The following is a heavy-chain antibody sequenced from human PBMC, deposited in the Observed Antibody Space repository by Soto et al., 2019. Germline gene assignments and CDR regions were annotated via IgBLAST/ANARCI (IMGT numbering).Heavy chain of an antibody. CDR2: IYYSGST. J-gene: IGHJ6*02. D-gene: IGHD3-10*01. CDR3: ARLGYYYGSGSYSQGYYYYGMDV. V-gene: IGHV4-39*01. Sequence: SETLSLTCTVPGGSISSSSYYWGWFRQPPGKGREWIGSIYYSGSTCYNPSLKSRVTISVDSCKHEFFLKLSSVTAAYTAVYYCARLGYYYGSGSYSQGYYYYGMDVWRLGTTVTVSS. CDR1: GGSISSSSYY.